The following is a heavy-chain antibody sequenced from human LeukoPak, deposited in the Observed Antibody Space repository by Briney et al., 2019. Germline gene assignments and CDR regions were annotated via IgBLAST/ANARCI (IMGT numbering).Heavy chain of an antibody. Sequence: SETLSLTCTVSGGAISGYYWSWMGQPPGKGLEWMGYIYYSGSTNYNPSLKSRVTISIDMSKYLFSLNLSSVTAVDTAVDYCARASMIRGVHFELWGQGSLVTVSS. CDR2: IYYSGST. V-gene: IGHV4-59*01. CDR3: ARASMIRGVHFEL. J-gene: IGHJ4*02. CDR1: GGAISGYY. D-gene: IGHD3-10*01.